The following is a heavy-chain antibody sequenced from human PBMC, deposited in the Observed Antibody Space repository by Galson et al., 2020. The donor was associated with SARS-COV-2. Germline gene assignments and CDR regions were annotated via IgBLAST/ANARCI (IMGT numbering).Heavy chain of an antibody. Sequence: SETLSLTCAVSGLSINSDFYWGWLRQPPGKGLEWIGNIYQGGTTYYNPSLKSRVNISIDQSKNQFSLTMTSVTAADTAVYYCARPSSSGYYSIWYFDLWGRGTLVTVSS. J-gene: IGHJ2*01. D-gene: IGHD3-22*01. CDR1: GLSINSDFY. CDR3: ARPSSSGYYSIWYFDL. V-gene: IGHV4-38-2*01. CDR2: IYQGGTT.